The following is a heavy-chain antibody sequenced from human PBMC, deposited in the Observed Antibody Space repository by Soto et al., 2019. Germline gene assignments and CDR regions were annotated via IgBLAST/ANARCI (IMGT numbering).Heavy chain of an antibody. D-gene: IGHD6-13*01. V-gene: IGHV3-30-3*01. CDR1: GFTFSSYA. CDR3: ARDGSSSWYRDAFDI. CDR2: ISYDGSNK. Sequence: GGSLRLSCAASGFTFSSYAMHWVRQAPGKGLEWVAVISYDGSNKYYADSVKGRFTISRDNSKNTLYLQMNSLRAEDTAVYYCARDGSSSWYRDAFDIWGQGTMVTVSS. J-gene: IGHJ3*02.